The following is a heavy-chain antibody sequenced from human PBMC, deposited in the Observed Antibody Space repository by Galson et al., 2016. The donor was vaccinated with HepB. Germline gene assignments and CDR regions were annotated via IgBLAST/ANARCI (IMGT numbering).Heavy chain of an antibody. D-gene: IGHD5-24*01. CDR2: IVPVFGTG. Sequence: SCKASGGTFSSDVISWVRQAPGQGLEWMGGIVPVFGTGNYAQNFQDRVTITADESTSTVHMEVSSLRADDTAVYYCATEIGPTIHHSHYRMDVWGQGTTVIVSS. J-gene: IGHJ6*02. CDR1: GGTFSSDV. CDR3: ATEIGPTIHHSHYRMDV. V-gene: IGHV1-69*01.